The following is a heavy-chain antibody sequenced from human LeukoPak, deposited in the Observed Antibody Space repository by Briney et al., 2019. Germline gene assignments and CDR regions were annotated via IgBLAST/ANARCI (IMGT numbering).Heavy chain of an antibody. CDR2: ISYDGSNK. CDR1: GFTSSSYG. D-gene: IGHD3-22*01. J-gene: IGHJ4*02. Sequence: GGSLRLSCAASGFTSSSYGMHWVRQAPGKGLEWVAVISYDGSNKYYADSVKGRFTISRDNSKNTLYLQMNSLRAEDTAVYYCAKDQGGTYYYDSSGYYYVGPLDYWGQGTLVTVSS. CDR3: AKDQGGTYYYDSSGYYYVGPLDY. V-gene: IGHV3-30*18.